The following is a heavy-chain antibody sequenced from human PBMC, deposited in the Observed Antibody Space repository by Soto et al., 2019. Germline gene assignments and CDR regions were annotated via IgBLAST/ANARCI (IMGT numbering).Heavy chain of an antibody. CDR3: ARDSGYGSGSSENHYLDY. J-gene: IGHJ4*01. V-gene: IGHV3-7*01. D-gene: IGHD3-10*01. CDR2: IKRDASEK. Sequence: EVQLVESGGDLVQPGGSLRLSCAASGFAFGNYWMSWVRQAPGKGLEWLATIKRDASEKKYVDSVKGRFTMSRDNAKNSLYLQMDSLRAEDTAVYYFARDSGYGSGSSENHYLDYWGHGTLVTVSS. CDR1: GFAFGNYW.